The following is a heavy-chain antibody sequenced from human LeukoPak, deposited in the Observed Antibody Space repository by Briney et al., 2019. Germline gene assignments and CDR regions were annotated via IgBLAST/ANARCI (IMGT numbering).Heavy chain of an antibody. CDR3: AKELLWFG. CDR2: ITGGGDTT. V-gene: IGHV3-23*01. D-gene: IGHD3-10*01. CDR1: GFTFSSYA. Sequence: GGSLRLSCAASGFTFSSYAMTWVRQAPGKGLEWVSAITGGGDTTYYADSVKGRFTISRDNSKNTLYLQMNSLRAEDTAVYYCAKELLWFGWGQGTLVTVSS. J-gene: IGHJ4*02.